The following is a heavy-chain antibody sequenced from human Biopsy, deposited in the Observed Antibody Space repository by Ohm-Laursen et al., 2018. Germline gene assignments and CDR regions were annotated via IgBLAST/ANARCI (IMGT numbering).Heavy chain of an antibody. CDR1: RGTFSNYG. V-gene: IGHV1-69*06. J-gene: IGHJ1*01. Sequence: SVKVSCKAPRGTFSNYGVNWVRQAPGQGLEWLGGNIPILGTGNYAQKFQDRVTVAADTSTSTATMELRSLRSDDTAVYYCATKLTGYFHHWGQGTLVIVSS. D-gene: IGHD3-9*01. CDR3: ATKLTGYFHH. CDR2: NIPILGTG.